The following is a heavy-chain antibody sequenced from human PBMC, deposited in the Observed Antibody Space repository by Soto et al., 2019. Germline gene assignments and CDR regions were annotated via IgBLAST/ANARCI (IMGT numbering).Heavy chain of an antibody. CDR2: INSDGSST. CDR1: GFNFSSYW. CDR3: AKGSTAAIGRNWFGP. Sequence: PGGSLRLSCAASGFNFSSYWMHWVRQAPGKGLVWVSRINSDGSSTSYADSVKGRFTISRDNAKNTLYLQMNSLRAEDTAVYFCAKGSTAAIGRNWFGPWGQGTLVTVSS. J-gene: IGHJ5*02. D-gene: IGHD2-2*01. V-gene: IGHV3-74*01.